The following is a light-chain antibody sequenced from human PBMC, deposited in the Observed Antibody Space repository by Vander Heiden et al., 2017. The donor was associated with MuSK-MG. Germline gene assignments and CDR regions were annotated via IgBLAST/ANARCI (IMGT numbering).Light chain of an antibody. CDR3: CSYARTTNWE. J-gene: IGLJ3*02. CDR2: EVT. CDR1: SSDVGSYDL. Sequence: QSALTQPASVSGSPGQSITISCTGTSSDVGSYDLVSWYQQHPGEAPKVMMYEVTKRPSGVSNRFSGSKSGNTASLTISGLQAEDEAEYYCCSYARTTNWEFGGGTKLTVL. V-gene: IGLV2-23*02.